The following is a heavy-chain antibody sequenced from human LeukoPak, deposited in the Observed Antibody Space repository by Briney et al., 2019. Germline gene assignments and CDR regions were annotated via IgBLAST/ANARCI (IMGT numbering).Heavy chain of an antibody. J-gene: IGHJ4*02. CDR1: GFTFSSYA. CDR2: ISGSGGST. V-gene: IGHV3-23*01. CDR3: AKDSAHYYDSSGYEDGIDY. Sequence: PGGSLRLSCAASGFTFSSYAMSWVRQAPGKGLEWVSAISGSGGSTYYADSVKGRFTISRDNSKNTLYLQMNSLRAEDTAVYYCAKDSAHYYDSSGYEDGIDYWGQGTLVTVSS. D-gene: IGHD3-22*01.